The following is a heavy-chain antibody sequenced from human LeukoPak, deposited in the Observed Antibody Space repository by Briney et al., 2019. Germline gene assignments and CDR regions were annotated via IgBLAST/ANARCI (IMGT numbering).Heavy chain of an antibody. D-gene: IGHD3-10*01. CDR1: GGSISSSSYY. CDR2: IYYSGST. V-gene: IGHV4-39*07. CDR3: ARGCRPLWFGELPMGIHYFDY. Sequence: SETLSLTCTVSGGSISSSSYYWGWIRQPPGKGLEWIGSIYYSGSTYYNPSLKSRVTISVDTSKNQFSLKLSSVTAADTAVYYCARGCRPLWFGELPMGIHYFDYWGQGTLVTVSS. J-gene: IGHJ4*02.